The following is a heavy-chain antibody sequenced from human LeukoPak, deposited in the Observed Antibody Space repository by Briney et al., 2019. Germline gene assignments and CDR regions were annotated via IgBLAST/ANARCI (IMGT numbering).Heavy chain of an antibody. CDR1: GFTFSSYC. CDR2: ISYDGSNK. V-gene: IGHV3-30*18. Sequence: GGSLRLSCAASGFTFSSYCMHWVRQAPGKGLEWVAVISYDGSNKYYADSVKGRFTISRDNSKNTLYLQMNSLRAEDTAVYYCAKDPRIFGVDYYFDYWGQGTLVTVSS. J-gene: IGHJ4*02. CDR3: AKDPRIFGVDYYFDY. D-gene: IGHD3-3*01.